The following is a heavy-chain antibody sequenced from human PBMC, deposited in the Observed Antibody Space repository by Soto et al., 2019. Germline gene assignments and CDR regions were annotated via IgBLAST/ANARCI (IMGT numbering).Heavy chain of an antibody. CDR2: IKQDGSEK. J-gene: IGHJ5*02. CDR1: GFTFSSYW. V-gene: IGHV3-7*03. CDR3: AGVHYWGKWLDP. D-gene: IGHD3-16*01. Sequence: PVWSMRLSCAASGFTFSSYWMSWVRQAPGKGLEWVANIKQDGSEKYYVDSVKGRFTISRDNAKNSLYLQMNSLRAEDTAVYYCAGVHYWGKWLDPWCPGTWVTVSS.